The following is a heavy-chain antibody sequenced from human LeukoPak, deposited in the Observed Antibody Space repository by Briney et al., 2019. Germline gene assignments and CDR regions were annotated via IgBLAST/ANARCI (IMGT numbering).Heavy chain of an antibody. CDR3: ARGGSSGWYEFDY. V-gene: IGHV4-38-2*02. J-gene: IGHJ4*02. CDR2: IYHSGST. D-gene: IGHD6-19*01. Sequence: SETLSLTCTVSGYSISSGYYWGWIRQPPGKGLEWIGSIYHSGSTYYNPSLKSRVTISVDTSKNQFSLKLSSVTAADTAVYYCARGGSSGWYEFDYWGQGTLVTVSS. CDR1: GYSISSGYY.